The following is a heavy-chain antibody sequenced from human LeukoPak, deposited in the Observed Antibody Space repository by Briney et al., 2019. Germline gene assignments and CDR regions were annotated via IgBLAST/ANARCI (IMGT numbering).Heavy chain of an antibody. CDR3: ARDKWSGYSYWYFDL. Sequence: PSETLSLTCTVSGGSISSYYWSWIRRPPGKGLEWIGYIYYSGSTNYNPSLKSRVTISVDTSKNQFSLKLSSVTAADTAVYYCARDKWSGYSYWYFDLWGRGTLVTVSS. J-gene: IGHJ2*01. CDR1: GGSISSYY. D-gene: IGHD3-3*01. V-gene: IGHV4-59*01. CDR2: IYYSGST.